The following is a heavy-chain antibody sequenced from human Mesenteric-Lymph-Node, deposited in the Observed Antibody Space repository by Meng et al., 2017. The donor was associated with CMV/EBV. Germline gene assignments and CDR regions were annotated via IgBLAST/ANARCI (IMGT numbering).Heavy chain of an antibody. D-gene: IGHD3-3*01. J-gene: IGHJ5*02. Sequence: YTFTTYYMHWVRQAPGQGLEWMGVINPSGGSTRYAQKFQGRVTMTRDASTSTVYMELSSLRSEDTAVYYCARGYYDFWSGMGGWFDPWGQGTLVTVSS. CDR1: YTFTTYY. CDR2: INPSGGST. V-gene: IGHV1-46*01. CDR3: ARGYYDFWSGMGGWFDP.